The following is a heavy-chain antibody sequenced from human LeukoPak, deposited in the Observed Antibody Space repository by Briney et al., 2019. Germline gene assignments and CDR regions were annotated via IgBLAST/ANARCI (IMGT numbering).Heavy chain of an antibody. CDR2: ISYGGST. Sequence: PSETLSLTCTVSAASFNTHYWTWLRQPPGKGLEWIGYISYGGSTNYNPSLKSRVTISVDTSKNQFFLRLTSLTAADTAVYYCARDPTTVTKGFDIWGQGTMVTVSS. CDR1: AASFNTHY. CDR3: ARDPTTVTKGFDI. V-gene: IGHV4-59*11. D-gene: IGHD4-17*01. J-gene: IGHJ3*02.